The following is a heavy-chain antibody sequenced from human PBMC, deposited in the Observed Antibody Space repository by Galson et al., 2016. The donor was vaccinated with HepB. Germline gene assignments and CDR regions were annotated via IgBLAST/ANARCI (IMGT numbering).Heavy chain of an antibody. V-gene: IGHV3-21*01. J-gene: IGHJ4*02. CDR2: ISSAGGYL. CDR3: ARANMSAAGVDFDF. D-gene: IGHD6-13*01. CDR1: GFTFSINT. Sequence: SLRLSCAASGFTFSINTMNWVRQAPGKGLEWVSSISSAGGYLYYADSVEGRFTISRDNAKKSLYLHMNSLRVEDTAVYYGARANMSAAGVDFDFWGQGTLVTVSS.